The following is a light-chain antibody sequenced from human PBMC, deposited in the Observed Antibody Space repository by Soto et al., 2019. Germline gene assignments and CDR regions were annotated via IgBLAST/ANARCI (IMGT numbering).Light chain of an antibody. CDR2: AAS. CDR1: QSISSY. V-gene: IGKV1-39*01. Sequence: EIQSTQYPPPLFVSLLSRLTISCMASQSISSYLNWYQQKPGKAPKLLIYAASSLQSGVPSRFSGSGSGTDFTLTSSSLPPEELATYYCQQSNSTPPTVGQGTKLDI. CDR3: QQSNSTPPT. J-gene: IGKJ1*01.